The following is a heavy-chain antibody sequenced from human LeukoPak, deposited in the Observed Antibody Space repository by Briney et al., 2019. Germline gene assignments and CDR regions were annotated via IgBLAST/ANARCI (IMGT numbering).Heavy chain of an antibody. D-gene: IGHD3-3*01. CDR3: ARDRSYDFWSGYPPYWYFDL. Sequence: GASVKVSCKASGGTFSSYAISWVRQAPGQGLEWMGRIIPILGIANYAQKFQGRVTITADKSTSTAYMELSRLRSDDTAVYYCARDRSYDFWSGYPPYWYFDLWGRGTLVTVSS. V-gene: IGHV1-69*04. J-gene: IGHJ2*01. CDR2: IIPILGIA. CDR1: GGTFSSYA.